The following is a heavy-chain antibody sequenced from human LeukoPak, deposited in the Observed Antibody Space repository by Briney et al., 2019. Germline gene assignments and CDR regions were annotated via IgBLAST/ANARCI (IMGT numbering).Heavy chain of an antibody. CDR3: ARDRVDIVVVPAATSLPDYYYGMDV. J-gene: IGHJ6*02. V-gene: IGHV3-30*04. CDR2: ISYDGSNK. CDR1: GFTFSSYA. D-gene: IGHD2-2*03. Sequence: GRSLRLSCAASGFTFSSYAMHWVRQAPGKGLEWVAVISYDGSNKYYADSVKGRFTISRDNSKNTLYLQMNSLRAEDTAVYYCARDRVDIVVVPAATSLPDYYYGMDVWGQGTTVTVSS.